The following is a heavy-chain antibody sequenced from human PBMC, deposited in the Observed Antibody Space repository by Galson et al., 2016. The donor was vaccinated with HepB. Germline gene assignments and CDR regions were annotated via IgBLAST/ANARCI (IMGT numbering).Heavy chain of an antibody. D-gene: IGHD6-19*01. CDR2: TNPATSEI. CDR1: GYTFTNNW. CDR3: ARRTSREWLETYFDL. V-gene: IGHV5-51*01. J-gene: IGHJ4*02. Sequence: QSGAEVKKPGESLRISCKGSGYTFTNNWIGWVRQMPGKGLEWMGITNPATSEIRYSPSLQAQVTISVDKSINTAYLQWSSLKASDTAMYYCARRTSREWLETYFDLWGQGTLLTVSS.